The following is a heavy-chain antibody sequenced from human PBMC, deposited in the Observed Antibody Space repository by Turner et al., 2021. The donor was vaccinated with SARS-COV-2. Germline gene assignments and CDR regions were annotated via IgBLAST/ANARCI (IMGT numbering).Heavy chain of an antibody. CDR2: ISSGDSGT. J-gene: IGHJ5*02. Sequence: EVQLVESGGGFIQSGGSLRLSCPASGFTFSNYVMNWVRQAPGKGLEWLGSISSGDSGTHYADSVKGRFTISRDNAENSLFLEMNSLRVEDTGVYFCARCYLSTFGWFDPWGRGTLVTVSS. CDR1: GFTFSNYV. D-gene: IGHD3-16*01. CDR3: ARCYLSTFGWFDP. V-gene: IGHV3-48*03.